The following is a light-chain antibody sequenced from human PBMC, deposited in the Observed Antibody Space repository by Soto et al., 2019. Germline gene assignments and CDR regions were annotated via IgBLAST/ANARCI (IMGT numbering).Light chain of an antibody. CDR2: GAT. V-gene: IGLV2-14*03. Sequence: QSALTQPTSVSGSPGQSITISCTGNHNDIGTYDYVSWYQQHPGRAPRLLIHGATTRPPGISGRFSASKSGLTASLTISGLQPEDEADYYCSSFTSNRIYVFGPGTKVTVL. CDR1: HNDIGTYDY. CDR3: SSFTSNRIYV. J-gene: IGLJ1*01.